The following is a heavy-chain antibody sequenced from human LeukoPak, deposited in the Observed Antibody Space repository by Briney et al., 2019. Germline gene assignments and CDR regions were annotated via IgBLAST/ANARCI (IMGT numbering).Heavy chain of an antibody. CDR1: NYSINNGYY. V-gene: IGHV4-38-2*02. Sequence: SETLSLTCTVSNYSINNGYYWGWIRQPPGRGLEWIGSIYHSGFTYSNPSLTSRLTMSIDASKNEFSLRLTSVTAADTAIYYCLRDKAGSFYGSGGYHFNYNGMDVWGQGTAVTVSS. J-gene: IGHJ6*02. CDR2: IYHSGFT. CDR3: LRDKAGSFYGSGGYHFNYNGMDV. D-gene: IGHD3-10*01.